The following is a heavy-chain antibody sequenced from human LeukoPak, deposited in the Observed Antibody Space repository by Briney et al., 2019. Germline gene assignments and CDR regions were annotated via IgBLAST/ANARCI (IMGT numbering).Heavy chain of an antibody. D-gene: IGHD3-22*01. CDR2: INHSGST. J-gene: IGHJ4*02. V-gene: IGHV4-34*01. Sequence: PGGSLRLSCAASGFTFSSYAMSWVRPPPGNGLEWVGEINHSGSTNYNPSLKSRVTISVDTAKNQFSLKLSYVTAADTAVYYCARGGPGRHYYDSSGYYYDFDYWGQGTLVTVSS. CDR1: GFTFSSYA. CDR3: ARGGPGRHYYDSSGYYYDFDY.